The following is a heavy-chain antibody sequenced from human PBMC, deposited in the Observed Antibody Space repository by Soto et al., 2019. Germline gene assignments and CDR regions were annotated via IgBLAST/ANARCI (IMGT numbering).Heavy chain of an antibody. CDR3: AKDSGIAAAGTPSDY. V-gene: IGHV3-23*01. CDR2: ISGSGGST. Sequence: GGSLRLSCAASGFTFSSYAMSWVRQAPGQGLEWVSAISGSGGSTYYADSVKGRFTISRDNSKNTLYLQMNSLRAEDTAVYYCAKDSGIAAAGTPSDYWGQGTLVNVSS. J-gene: IGHJ4*02. D-gene: IGHD6-13*01. CDR1: GFTFSSYA.